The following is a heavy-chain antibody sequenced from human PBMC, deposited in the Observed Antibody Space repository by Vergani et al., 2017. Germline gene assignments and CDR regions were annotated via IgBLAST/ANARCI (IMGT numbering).Heavy chain of an antibody. CDR1: GFTFNSYA. Sequence: QLLESGGGLIQPGGSLRLSCAASGFTFNSYAMTWVRQAPGKGLEWVSGINNNGGSTYYAGSVKGRFTISRDNSKNTLYLQMTDLRAEDTATYYCAKVCGSTSSPYGGGAFDVWGHGTMVTVSS. V-gene: IGHV3-23*01. J-gene: IGHJ3*01. D-gene: IGHD2-2*01. CDR3: AKVCGSTSSPYGGGAFDV. CDR2: INNNGGST.